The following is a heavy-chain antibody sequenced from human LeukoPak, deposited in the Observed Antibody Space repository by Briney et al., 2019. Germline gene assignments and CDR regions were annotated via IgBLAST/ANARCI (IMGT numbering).Heavy chain of an antibody. CDR1: GFTFDDYA. Sequence: GRSLRLSCAASGFTFDDYAMHWVRQAPGKGLEWVSGISWNSGSIGYADSVKGRFTISGDNAKNTVYLQMNSLRAEDTAVYYCVSFYETYWGRGTLVTVSS. CDR3: VSFYETY. J-gene: IGHJ4*02. V-gene: IGHV3-9*01. D-gene: IGHD2/OR15-2a*01. CDR2: ISWNSGSI.